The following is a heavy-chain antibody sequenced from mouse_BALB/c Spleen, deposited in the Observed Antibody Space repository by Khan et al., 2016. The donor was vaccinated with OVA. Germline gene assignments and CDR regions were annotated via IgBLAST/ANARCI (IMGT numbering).Heavy chain of an antibody. CDR2: ISSGDDYT. D-gene: IGHD4-1*01. V-gene: IGHV5-6*01. Sequence: VQLKESGGDLVKPGGSLKLSCAASGFTFSSYSMSWVRQTPDKRLEWVASISSGDDYTYYPDSVKGRFTISRDNAKNTLYLQMSDLKSEDTAMYYCVDHLTGSFAYWGQGTLVTVSA. CDR3: VDHLTGSFAY. CDR1: GFTFSSYS. J-gene: IGHJ3*01.